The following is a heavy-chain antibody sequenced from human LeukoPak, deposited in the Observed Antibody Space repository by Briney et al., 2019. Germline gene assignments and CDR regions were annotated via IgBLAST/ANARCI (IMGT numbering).Heavy chain of an antibody. V-gene: IGHV3-30*18. J-gene: IGHJ4*02. CDR2: ISDDGRNK. Sequence: GGSLRLSCAASGFTFNNYGMHYVRQAPGKGLGWVAVISDDGRNKNYADSVKGRFTISRDSSNNTLYLQMNSLRAEDTGVYFCAKDRETTASGTFDFRGQGTLVTVSS. CDR1: GFTFNNYG. D-gene: IGHD6-13*01. CDR3: AKDRETTASGTFDF.